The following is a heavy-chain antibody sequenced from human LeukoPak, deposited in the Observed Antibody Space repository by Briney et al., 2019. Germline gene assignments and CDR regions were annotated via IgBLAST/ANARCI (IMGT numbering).Heavy chain of an antibody. CDR1: GGSISSGGYY. D-gene: IGHD6-6*01. Sequence: SQTLSLTCTVSGGSISSGGYYWSWIRQPPGKGLEWIGYIYHSGSTYYNPSLKSRVTISVDRSKNQFSLKLSSVTAADTAVYYCASGARSSSAFDYWGQGTLVTVSS. J-gene: IGHJ4*02. CDR3: ASGARSSSAFDY. CDR2: IYHSGST. V-gene: IGHV4-30-2*01.